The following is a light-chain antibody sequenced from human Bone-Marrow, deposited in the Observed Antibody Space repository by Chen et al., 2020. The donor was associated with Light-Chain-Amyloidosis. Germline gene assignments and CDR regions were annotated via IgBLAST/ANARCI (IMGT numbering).Light chain of an antibody. V-gene: IGKV4-1*01. CDR2: WTS. J-gene: IGKJ1*01. Sequence: DIVMTQSPDSLAVSLGESATINCKSSQNVLYSSNNKNYLAWYQQRPGQPPKLLIYWTSTREFGVPDRFRGSGSGTDFTLTISSLQAEAVAVYYCQQYYSSPWTFGQGTRVEIK. CDR1: QNVLYSSNNKNY. CDR3: QQYYSSPWT.